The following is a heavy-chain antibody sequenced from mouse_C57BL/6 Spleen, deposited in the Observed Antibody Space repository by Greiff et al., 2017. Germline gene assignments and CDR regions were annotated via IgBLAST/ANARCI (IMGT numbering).Heavy chain of an antibody. CDR1: GYAFSSSW. V-gene: IGHV1-82*01. CDR3: AREGAYFDY. Sequence: QVQLQQSGPELVKPGASVKISCKASGYAFSSSWMNWVKQRPGKGLEWIGRIYPGDGDTNYNGKFKGKATLTADKSSSTAYMQLSSLTSGDSAVYFCAREGAYFDYWGQGTTLTVSS. J-gene: IGHJ2*01. CDR2: IYPGDGDT.